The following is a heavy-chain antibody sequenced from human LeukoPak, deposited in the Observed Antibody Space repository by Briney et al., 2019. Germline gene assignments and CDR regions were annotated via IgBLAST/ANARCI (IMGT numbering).Heavy chain of an antibody. CDR3: AKVVWSGYYLDAFDI. Sequence: EPGGSLRLSCAASGFTFSSYAMSWVRQAPGKGLEWVSAISGSGGSTYYADSVKGRFTISRDNSKNTLYLQMDSLRAEDTAVYYCAKVVWSGYYLDAFDIWGQGTMVTVSS. V-gene: IGHV3-23*01. D-gene: IGHD3-3*01. J-gene: IGHJ3*02. CDR2: ISGSGGST. CDR1: GFTFSSYA.